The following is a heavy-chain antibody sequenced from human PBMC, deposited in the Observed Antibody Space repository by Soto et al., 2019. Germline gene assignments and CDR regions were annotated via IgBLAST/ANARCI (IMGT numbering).Heavy chain of an antibody. D-gene: IGHD2-15*01. CDR3: ARTESMVVVDVQPRWFDL. Sequence: GGSLRLSCAASGFTFSSYAMSWVRQAPGKGLEWVSAISGSGGSTYYADSVKGRFTISRDNSKNTLYLQMNSLRAEDTAVYFCARTESMVVVDVQPRWFDLWGQGTLATVSS. J-gene: IGHJ5*02. V-gene: IGHV3-23*01. CDR2: ISGSGGST. CDR1: GFTFSSYA.